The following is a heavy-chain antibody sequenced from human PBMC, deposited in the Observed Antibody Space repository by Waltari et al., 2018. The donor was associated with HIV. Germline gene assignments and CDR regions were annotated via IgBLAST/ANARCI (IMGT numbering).Heavy chain of an antibody. D-gene: IGHD3-3*01. CDR1: GYTFTRYG. CDR3: ARKLDDFWGVYSAVMDV. V-gene: IGHV1-18*01. CDR2: TSTKNVNT. Sequence: VQLVQSGTEVKTPGASVKVSSKASGYTFTRYGISWVRQAPGKQLEWLGWTSTKNVNTNSPQKYQGTITMATETSTSTAYMELRSLRTDDTAVYYCARKLDDFWGVYSAVMDVWGQGTPVTGS. J-gene: IGHJ6*02.